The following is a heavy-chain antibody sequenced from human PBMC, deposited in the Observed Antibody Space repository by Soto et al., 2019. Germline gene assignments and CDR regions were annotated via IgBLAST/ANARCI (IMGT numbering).Heavy chain of an antibody. V-gene: IGHV3-15*01. D-gene: IGHD3-22*01. J-gene: IGHJ6*02. CDR3: TTVTDYYDSSGPYDYYYYYGMDV. CDR1: GFTFSNAW. CDR2: IKSKTDGGTT. Sequence: PGGSLRLSCAASGFTFSNAWMSWVRQAPGKGLEWVGRIKSKTDGGTTDYAAPVKGRFTISRDDSKNTLYLQMNSLKTEDTAVYYCTTVTDYYDSSGPYDYYYYYGMDVWGQGTTVTVSS.